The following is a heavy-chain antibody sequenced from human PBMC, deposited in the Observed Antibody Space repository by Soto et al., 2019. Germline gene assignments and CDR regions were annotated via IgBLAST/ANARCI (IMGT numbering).Heavy chain of an antibody. CDR3: VRGDVFDI. CDR2: IYSTGNA. V-gene: IGHV4-4*07. Sequence: QVQLQEPGPGLVKPSETLSLRCTVSDGSITGYYWSWVRQPAGKGLEWIGRIYSTGNANYNPSLKSRVTTSVDTSHNRFSLELTSVAAADTAMYYCVRGDVFDIWGRGTKVTVSS. D-gene: IGHD3-10*01. CDR1: DGSITGYY. J-gene: IGHJ3*02.